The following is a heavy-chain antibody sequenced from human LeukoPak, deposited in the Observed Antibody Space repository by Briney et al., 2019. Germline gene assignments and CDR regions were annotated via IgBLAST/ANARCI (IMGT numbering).Heavy chain of an antibody. CDR3: AKALLFGGYSYGEFDY. CDR2: ISGSGGST. J-gene: IGHJ4*02. V-gene: IGHV3-23*01. D-gene: IGHD5-18*01. CDR1: GFTFSSYA. Sequence: PGGSLRLSCAASGFTFSSYAMSWVRQAPGKGLEWVSAISGSGGSTYYAGSVKGRFTISRDNSKNTLYLQMNSLRAEDTAVYYCAKALLFGGYSYGEFDYWGQGTLVTVSS.